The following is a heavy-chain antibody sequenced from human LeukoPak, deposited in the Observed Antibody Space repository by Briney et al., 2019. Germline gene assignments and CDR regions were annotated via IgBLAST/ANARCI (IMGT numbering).Heavy chain of an antibody. CDR2: INSDGIST. V-gene: IGHV3-74*01. Sequence: GGSLRLSCAASGFTFSSYWMHWVRQAPGKGLVWVSHINSDGISTYYADSVKGRFTISRDNAKNTLYLQMNGLRAEDTAVYYCARGQDAFDIWGQGTMVTVSS. CDR3: ARGQDAFDI. J-gene: IGHJ3*02. CDR1: GFTFSSYW.